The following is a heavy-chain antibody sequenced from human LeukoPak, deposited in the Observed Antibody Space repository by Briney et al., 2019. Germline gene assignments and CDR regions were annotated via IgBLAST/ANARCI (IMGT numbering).Heavy chain of an antibody. CDR2: IRYDGSNK. Sequence: GGSLRLSCAASGFTFGSYGMHWVRQAPGKGLEWVAFIRYDGSNKYYADSVKGRFTISRDNSKNTLYLQMNSLRAEDTAVYYCAKDPGAGYYDSSGYGPLDYWGQGTLVTVSS. V-gene: IGHV3-30*02. D-gene: IGHD3-22*01. J-gene: IGHJ4*02. CDR3: AKDPGAGYYDSSGYGPLDY. CDR1: GFTFGSYG.